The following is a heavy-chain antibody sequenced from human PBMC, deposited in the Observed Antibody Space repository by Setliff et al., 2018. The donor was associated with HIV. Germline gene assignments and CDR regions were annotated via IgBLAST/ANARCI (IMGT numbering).Heavy chain of an antibody. J-gene: IGHJ3*02. CDR2: INSDGSST. CDR3: ARPGYGSTLVGAFDI. V-gene: IGHV3-74*01. D-gene: IGHD6-13*01. Sequence: PGGSLRLSCAASGFTFSSYWMHWVRQAPGKGLVWVSRINSDGSSTNYADSVKGRFTVSRDNGKNTLYVQMNSLRAEDTAVYYCARPGYGSTLVGAFDIWGQGTMVTVSS. CDR1: GFTFSSYW.